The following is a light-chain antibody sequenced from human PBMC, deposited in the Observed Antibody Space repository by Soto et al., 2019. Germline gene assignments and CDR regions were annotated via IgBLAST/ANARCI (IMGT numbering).Light chain of an antibody. CDR2: GAS. CDR1: QSVSANY. CDR3: QQYGSSPFT. Sequence: EIVLTQSPGTLSLSPGESATLSCRASQSVSANYLAWYQQKPGQAPRLLIYGASSTATGIPDRFSGSGSETDFTLTISRLEPEDFAVYYCQQYGSSPFTFGQGTKLAIK. V-gene: IGKV3-20*01. J-gene: IGKJ2*01.